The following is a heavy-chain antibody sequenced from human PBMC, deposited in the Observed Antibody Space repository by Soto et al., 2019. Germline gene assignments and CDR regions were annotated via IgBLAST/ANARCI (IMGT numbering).Heavy chain of an antibody. CDR1: GFTFSSYG. CDR2: ISYDGSNK. Sequence: GGSLRLSCAASGFTFSSYGMHWVRQAPGKGLEWVAVISYDGSNKYYADSVKGRFTISRDNSKNTLYLQMNSLRAEDTAVYYCAKDFPRYSYGSNWFDPWGQGTLVTVSS. V-gene: IGHV3-30*18. D-gene: IGHD5-18*01. CDR3: AKDFPRYSYGSNWFDP. J-gene: IGHJ5*02.